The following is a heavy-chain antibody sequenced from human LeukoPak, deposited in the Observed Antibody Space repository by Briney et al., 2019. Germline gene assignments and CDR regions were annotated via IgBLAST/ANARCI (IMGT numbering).Heavy chain of an antibody. J-gene: IGHJ4*02. D-gene: IGHD6-19*01. V-gene: IGHV3-74*01. Sequence: PGGSLRLSCAASGFTFSSYWMHWVRQAPGKGLVWVSRINSDGSSTSYADSVKGRFTISRDNAKNTLYLQMNSLRAEDTAFYYCAKGPLYSSGWYSLADHWGQGTLVTVSS. CDR2: INSDGSST. CDR1: GFTFSSYW. CDR3: AKGPLYSSGWYSLADH.